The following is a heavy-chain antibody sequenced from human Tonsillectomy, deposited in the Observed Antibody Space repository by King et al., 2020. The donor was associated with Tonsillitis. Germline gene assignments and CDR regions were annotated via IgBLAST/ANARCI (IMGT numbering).Heavy chain of an antibody. CDR2: IKSDGSST. V-gene: IGHV3-74*01. J-gene: IGHJ3*02. Sequence: VQLVESGGGLVQPGGSLRLSCAASGFTFSSYWMHWVRQAPGKGLVCVSRIKSDGSSTSYADSVKGRFTISRDNAKNTLYRQMNSLRAEDTAVYFCTRVRTVGFDAFDIWGQGTNGHRLF. D-gene: IGHD1/OR15-1a*01. CDR3: TRVRTVGFDAFDI. CDR1: GFTFSSYW.